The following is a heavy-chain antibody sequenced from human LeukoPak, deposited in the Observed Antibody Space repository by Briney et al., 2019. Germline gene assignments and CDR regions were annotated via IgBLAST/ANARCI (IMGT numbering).Heavy chain of an antibody. CDR2: ISGSGGTT. CDR1: GFTFSSYA. Sequence: GGSLRLSCAPSGFTFSSYAMTWVRQAPGKGPEWVSTISGSGGTTYYADSVKGRFTISRDNSKNTLYLQMNSLRAEDTAVYYCTRVGDTAMVGYFDYWGQGTLVTVSS. CDR3: TRVGDTAMVGYFDY. V-gene: IGHV3-23*01. D-gene: IGHD5-18*01. J-gene: IGHJ4*02.